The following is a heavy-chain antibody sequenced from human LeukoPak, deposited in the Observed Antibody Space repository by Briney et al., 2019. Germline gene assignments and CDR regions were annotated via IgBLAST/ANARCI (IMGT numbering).Heavy chain of an antibody. CDR2: INPNSGGT. CDR1: GYTFTGYY. J-gene: IGHJ4*02. V-gene: IGHV1-2*02. D-gene: IGHD3-10*01. Sequence: ASVKVSCKASGYTFTGYYMHWVRQAPGQGLEWMGWINPNSGGTNYAQKFQGRVTMTRDTSISTVYMELSRLRSDDTAVYYCARSRTGSGFLFDYWGQGTLVTVSS. CDR3: ARSRTGSGFLFDY.